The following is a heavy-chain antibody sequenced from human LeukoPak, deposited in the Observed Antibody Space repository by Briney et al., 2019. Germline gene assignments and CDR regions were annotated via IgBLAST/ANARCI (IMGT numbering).Heavy chain of an antibody. Sequence: GGSLRLSCAASGFTFSSYVMHWVRQAPEKGLEYVSAISSNGGSTYYANSVKGRFTISRDNSKNTLYLQMGSLRAEDMAVYYCARDGSARAYYDILTGYYPFDYWGQGTLVTVSS. J-gene: IGHJ4*02. CDR3: ARDGSARAYYDILTGYYPFDY. CDR1: GFTFSSYV. D-gene: IGHD3-9*01. V-gene: IGHV3-64*01. CDR2: ISSNGGST.